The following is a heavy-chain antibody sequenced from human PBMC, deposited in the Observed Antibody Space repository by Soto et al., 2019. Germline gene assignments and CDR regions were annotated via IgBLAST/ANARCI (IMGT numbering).Heavy chain of an antibody. CDR3: TTDYSPTGTTDAFDI. CDR2: IKSKTDGGTT. V-gene: IGHV3-15*01. CDR1: GFTFSNAW. D-gene: IGHD1-1*01. J-gene: IGHJ3*02. Sequence: GGSLRLSCAASGFTFSNAWMSWVRQAPGKGLEWVGRIKSKTDGGTTDYAAPVKGRFTISRDDSKNTLYLQMNSLKTKDTAVYYCTTDYSPTGTTDAFDIWGQGTMVTVSS.